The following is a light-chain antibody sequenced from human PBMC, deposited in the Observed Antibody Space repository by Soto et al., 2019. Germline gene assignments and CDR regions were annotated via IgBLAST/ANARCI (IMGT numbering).Light chain of an antibody. J-gene: IGKJ1*01. CDR2: GAS. CDR1: QSVSSSY. CDR3: QDYGSSPSWT. V-gene: IGKV3-20*01. Sequence: EIVLTQSPGTLSLSPGERATLSCRASQSVSSSYLAWYQQKPGQAPRLLIYGASSRATGIPDRFSGSGSGTDFTLTISRLEPEYFALYYCQDYGSSPSWTFGQGTKV.